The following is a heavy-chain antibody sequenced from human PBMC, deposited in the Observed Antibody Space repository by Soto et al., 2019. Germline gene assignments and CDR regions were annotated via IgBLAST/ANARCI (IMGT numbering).Heavy chain of an antibody. Sequence: ESGGGVVQPGRSLRLSCAASGFTFSSYGMHWVRQAPGKGLEWVAVIWYDGSNKYYADSVKGRFTISRDNAKNTLYLQMNSMRAEDTAVYYCARDYYGAYVGWFDHWGQGTLVNVSS. D-gene: IGHD4-17*01. V-gene: IGHV3-33*01. CDR3: ARDYYGAYVGWFDH. CDR2: IWYDGSNK. CDR1: GFTFSSYG. J-gene: IGHJ5*02.